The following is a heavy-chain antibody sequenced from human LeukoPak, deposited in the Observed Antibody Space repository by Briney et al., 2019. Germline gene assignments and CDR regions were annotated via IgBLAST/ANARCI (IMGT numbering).Heavy chain of an antibody. CDR2: ISWNSGSI. Sequence: GGSLRLSCAASGFTFYDYAMHWVRQAPGKGLEWVSGISWNSGSIDYADSVKGRFTISRDNAKNSLYLQMNSLRAEDTALYYCAKGIATGNRLYYFDYWGQGTLVTVSS. V-gene: IGHV3-9*01. CDR1: GFTFYDYA. CDR3: AKGIATGNRLYYFDY. D-gene: IGHD1-14*01. J-gene: IGHJ4*02.